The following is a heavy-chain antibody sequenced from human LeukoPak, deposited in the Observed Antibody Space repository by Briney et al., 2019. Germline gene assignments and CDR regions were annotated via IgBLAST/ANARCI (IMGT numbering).Heavy chain of an antibody. V-gene: IGHV3-64*02. Sequence: GGSLRLSCVASGFSFRNYAIHWVRQAPGKGLEYVSVINTDGRITYYADSVKGRFTISRDNSKTTVYLQMGSLRGEDMAVYYCTRDGGSFCAFDYWGQGALVTVSS. CDR2: INTDGRIT. D-gene: IGHD1-26*01. J-gene: IGHJ4*02. CDR1: GFSFRNYA. CDR3: TRDGGSFCAFDY.